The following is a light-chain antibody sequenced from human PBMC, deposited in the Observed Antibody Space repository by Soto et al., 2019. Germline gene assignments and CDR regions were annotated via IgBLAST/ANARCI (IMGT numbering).Light chain of an antibody. J-gene: IGKJ2*01. Sequence: EIVMTQSPATLSVSPGERATLSCRASQSVSNNLAWYQQKPGQAPRLLIYGASTRATGIPVRFSGSGSGTEFTLTISSLQSEDFAVSYCQQYEDWPPYTFGQGTKVEIK. CDR2: GAS. V-gene: IGKV3-15*01. CDR1: QSVSNN. CDR3: QQYEDWPPYT.